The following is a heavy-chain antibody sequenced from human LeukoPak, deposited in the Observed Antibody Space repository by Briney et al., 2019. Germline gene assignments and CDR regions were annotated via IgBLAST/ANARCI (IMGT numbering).Heavy chain of an antibody. CDR1: RGSVSGNNYY. CDR2: LYYSGNT. J-gene: IGHJ6*02. Sequence: KTSETLSLTCTVSRGSVSGNNYYWGWIRQPPGKGLEWIGSLYYSGNTYYNPSLKSRIIMSVDTSKNQFSLKLSSVTAADTAVYYCKGGVTRSGYYYYYGMDVWGQGTTVTVSS. V-gene: IGHV4-39*07. CDR3: KGGVTRSGYYYYYGMDV. D-gene: IGHD4-23*01.